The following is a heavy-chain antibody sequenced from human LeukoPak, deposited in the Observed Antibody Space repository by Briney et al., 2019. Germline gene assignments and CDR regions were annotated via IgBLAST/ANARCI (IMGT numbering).Heavy chain of an antibody. Sequence: GGSLRLSCAASGFTFSGYAMSWVRQAPGKGLEWVSAIIGSGDTTYYADSVKGRLTISRDNSKNTLYLQMNSLRAEDTAVYYCAKVTGGDMITYGGLDYWGQGTLVTVSS. CDR3: AKVTGGDMITYGGLDY. J-gene: IGHJ4*02. CDR2: IIGSGDTT. V-gene: IGHV3-23*01. D-gene: IGHD3-16*01. CDR1: GFTFSGYA.